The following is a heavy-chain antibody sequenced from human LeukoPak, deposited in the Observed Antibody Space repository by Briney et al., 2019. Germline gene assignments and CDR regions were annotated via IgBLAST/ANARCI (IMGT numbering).Heavy chain of an antibody. Sequence: GGSLRLSCAASGFTFSSCTMNWVRQAPGKGLEWVSSIISSSSYIYYADSVKGRFTISRDNAKNSLYLQMNSLRAEDTAVYYCARDFGGYCSSSKCYPGYLDYWGQGTLVTVSS. CDR2: IISSSSYI. V-gene: IGHV3-21*03. J-gene: IGHJ4*02. CDR3: ARDFGGYCSSSKCYPGYLDY. D-gene: IGHD2-2*01. CDR1: GFTFSSCT.